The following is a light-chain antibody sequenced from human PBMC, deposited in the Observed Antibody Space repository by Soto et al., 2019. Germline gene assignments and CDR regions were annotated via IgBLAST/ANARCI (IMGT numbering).Light chain of an antibody. CDR3: QQYNNWPPAT. J-gene: IGKJ2*01. Sequence: EIVMTQSPATLSVSPGERATLSCRASQSVSSNLAWYQQKPGQAPRLLIYGASTRATGIPARFSGSGSGTEVTLTISSLQSEDFAFYYCQQYNNWPPATFGQGTKLEIK. V-gene: IGKV3-15*01. CDR1: QSVSSN. CDR2: GAS.